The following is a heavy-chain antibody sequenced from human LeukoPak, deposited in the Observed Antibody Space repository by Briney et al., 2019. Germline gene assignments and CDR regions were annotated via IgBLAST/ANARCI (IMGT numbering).Heavy chain of an antibody. Sequence: GGSLRLSCAASGFTFSSYGMHWVRQAPGKGLEWVAVIWYDGSNKYYADSVKGRFTISRDNSKNTLYLQMNSLRAEDTAVYYCAKLREYYDFWSGLKSYFDYWGQGTLVTVSS. J-gene: IGHJ4*02. CDR1: GFTFSSYG. V-gene: IGHV3-33*06. CDR3: AKLREYYDFWSGLKSYFDY. CDR2: IWYDGSNK. D-gene: IGHD3-3*01.